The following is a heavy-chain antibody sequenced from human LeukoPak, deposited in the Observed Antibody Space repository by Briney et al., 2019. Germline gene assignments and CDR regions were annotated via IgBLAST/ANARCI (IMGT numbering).Heavy chain of an antibody. CDR2: IYHSGST. Sequence: PSETLSLTCAVSGGSISSSNWWSWVRQPPGKGLEWIGEIYHSGSTNYNPSLKSRVTISVGKSKNQFSLKLSSVTAADTAVYYCASFYSSSWYVDYWGQGTLVTVSS. J-gene: IGHJ4*02. D-gene: IGHD6-13*01. CDR3: ASFYSSSWYVDY. CDR1: GGSISSSNW. V-gene: IGHV4-4*02.